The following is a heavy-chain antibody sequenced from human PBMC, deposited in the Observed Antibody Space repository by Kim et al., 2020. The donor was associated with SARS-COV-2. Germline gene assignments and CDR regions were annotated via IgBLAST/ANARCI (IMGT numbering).Heavy chain of an antibody. CDR1: GFTFSYAW. J-gene: IGHJ4*02. CDR2: VKSKTDGGTT. CDR3: TTEDY. V-gene: IGHV3-15*01. Sequence: GGSLRVSCAASGFTFSYAWMSWVRQAPGKGLEWVGRVKSKTDGGTTDYAASVKGRFTISRDDSKNTLSLHMNNLKTEDTAVYYCTTEDYWGQGTLVTVSS.